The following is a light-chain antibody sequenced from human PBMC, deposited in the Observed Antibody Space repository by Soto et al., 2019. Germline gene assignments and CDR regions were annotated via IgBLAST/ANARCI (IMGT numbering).Light chain of an antibody. Sequence: DIQMTQSPSSLSASVGDRVTITCRASQSISSYLNWYQQKPGNAPKLLIYAASSLQSGVSSRFSGSGSGTDFTLTISSLQPEDFATYYCQQSYSTPLTFGGGTKVDIK. CDR1: QSISSY. CDR2: AAS. J-gene: IGKJ4*01. CDR3: QQSYSTPLT. V-gene: IGKV1-39*01.